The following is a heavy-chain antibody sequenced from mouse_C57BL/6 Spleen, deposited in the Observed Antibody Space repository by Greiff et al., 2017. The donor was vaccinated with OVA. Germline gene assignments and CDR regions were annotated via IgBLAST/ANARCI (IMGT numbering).Heavy chain of an antibody. CDR1: GFTFSDYG. Sequence: EVKLVESGGGLVKPGGSLKLSCAASGFTFSDYGMHWVRQAPEKGLEWVAYISSGSSTIYYADTVKGRFTISRDNAKNTLFLQMTSLRSEDTAMYYCARQDYERVDYWGQGTTLTVSS. CDR3: ARQDYERVDY. CDR2: ISSGSSTI. D-gene: IGHD2-4*01. V-gene: IGHV5-17*01. J-gene: IGHJ2*01.